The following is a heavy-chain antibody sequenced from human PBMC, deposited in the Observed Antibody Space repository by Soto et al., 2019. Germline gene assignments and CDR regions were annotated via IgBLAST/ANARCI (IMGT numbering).Heavy chain of an antibody. CDR1: GGTFSSYA. CDR3: ARDDCSGGSCYFRY. J-gene: IGHJ4*02. D-gene: IGHD2-15*01. Sequence: SVKVSCKASGGTFSSYAISWVRQAPGQGLEWMGGIIPIFGTANYAQKFQGRVTITADESTSTAYMELSSLRSEDTAVYYCARDDCSGGSCYFRYWGQGTLVTVSS. V-gene: IGHV1-69*13. CDR2: IIPIFGTA.